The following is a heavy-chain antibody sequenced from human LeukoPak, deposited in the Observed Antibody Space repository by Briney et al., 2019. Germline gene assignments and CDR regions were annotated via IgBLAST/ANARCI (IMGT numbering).Heavy chain of an antibody. CDR2: VNSNGSST. CDR3: ARGRSRWLAIDY. D-gene: IGHD5-24*01. J-gene: IGHJ4*02. CDR1: GFTFSSHW. V-gene: IGHV3-74*01. Sequence: GGSLRLSCAASGFTFSSHWMHWVRQAPGKGLVWVSRVNSNGSSTSYAASVEGRFTISRDNSKNTLYLQMNSLRAEDTAVYYRARGRSRWLAIDYWGQGTLVTVSS.